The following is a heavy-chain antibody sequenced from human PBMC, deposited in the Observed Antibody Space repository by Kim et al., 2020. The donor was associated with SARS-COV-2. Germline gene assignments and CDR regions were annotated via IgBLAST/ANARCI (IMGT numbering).Heavy chain of an antibody. CDR1: GYTFTGYY. V-gene: IGHV1-2*06. Sequence: ASVKVSCKASGYTFTGYYMHWVRQAPGQGLEWMGRINPNSGGTNYAQKFQGRVTMTRDTSISTAYMELSRLRSDDTAVYYCARNIGPDCSSTSCYSDLVDYRVQGTLVTVSS. J-gene: IGHJ4*02. CDR2: INPNSGGT. CDR3: ARNIGPDCSSTSCYSDLVDY. D-gene: IGHD2-2*01.